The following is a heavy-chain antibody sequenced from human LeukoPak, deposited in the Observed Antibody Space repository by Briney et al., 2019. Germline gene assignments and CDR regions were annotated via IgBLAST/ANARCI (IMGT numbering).Heavy chain of an antibody. Sequence: GGSLRLSCAASEFSVGSNYMTWVRQAPGKGLEWVSLIYSGGSTYYADSVKGRFTISRDNAKNSLYLQMNSLRAEDTAVYYCARGEDDSSGYYRPCAFDIWGQGTMVTVSS. CDR2: IYSGGST. V-gene: IGHV3-66*01. CDR1: EFSVGSNY. J-gene: IGHJ3*02. CDR3: ARGEDDSSGYYRPCAFDI. D-gene: IGHD3-22*01.